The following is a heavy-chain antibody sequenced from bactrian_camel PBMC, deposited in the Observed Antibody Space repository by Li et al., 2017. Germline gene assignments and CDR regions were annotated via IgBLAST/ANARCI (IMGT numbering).Heavy chain of an antibody. J-gene: IGHJ4*01. CDR3: AAGRVPYGDWILTISLYNY. CDR1: GYTFNT. CDR2: IHTSTERP. V-gene: IGHV3S40*01. Sequence: VQLVESGGGSALAGGSVRLSCAASGYTFNTYSWFCQAPGQEREGVAAIHTSTERPYSIDSGRFTISRDNTKKTVYLQMNNLIPDDTAMYYCAAGRVPYGDWILTISLYNYWGHGTQVTVS. D-gene: IGHD3*01.